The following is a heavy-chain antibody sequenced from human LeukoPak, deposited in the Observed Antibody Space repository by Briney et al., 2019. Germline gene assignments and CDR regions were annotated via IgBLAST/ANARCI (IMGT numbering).Heavy chain of an antibody. CDR2: ISSSGSSI. CDR1: GFTFSDYY. Sequence: PGGSLRLSCAASGFTFSDYYMSWIRQAPGKGLEWVSFISSSGSSIYYADSVKGRFTISRDNAKNSLYLQMNSLRAEDTAVYYCARDSHYSCSSTSCHKFDPWGQGTLVTVSS. V-gene: IGHV3-11*04. D-gene: IGHD2-2*01. CDR3: ARDSHYSCSSTSCHKFDP. J-gene: IGHJ5*02.